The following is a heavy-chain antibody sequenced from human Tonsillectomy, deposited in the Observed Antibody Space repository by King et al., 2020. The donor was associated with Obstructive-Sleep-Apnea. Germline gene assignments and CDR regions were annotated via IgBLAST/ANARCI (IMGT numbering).Heavy chain of an antibody. CDR1: GFTFSSYA. CDR3: ARDAPPLAHIADLPDY. J-gene: IGHJ4*02. D-gene: IGHD5-12*01. Sequence: VQLVESGGGVVQPGRSLRLSCAASGFTFSSYAMHWVRQAPGKGLEWVAVISYDGSNKYYADSVKGRFTISRDNSKNTLYLQMNSLRAEDTAVYYCARDAPPLAHIADLPDYWGQGTLVTVSS. V-gene: IGHV3-30*04. CDR2: ISYDGSNK.